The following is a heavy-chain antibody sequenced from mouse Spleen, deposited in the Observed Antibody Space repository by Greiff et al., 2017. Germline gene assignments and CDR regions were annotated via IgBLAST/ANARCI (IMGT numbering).Heavy chain of an antibody. CDR1: GYTFTSYW. Sequence: VQLQQPGAELVKPGASVKMSCKASGYTFTSYWMHWVKQRPGQGLEWIGVIDPSDSYTSYNQKFKGKATLTVDTSSSTAYMQLSSLTSEDSAVYYCTRCDGYRRFFAYWGQGTLVTVSA. D-gene: IGHD2-3*01. J-gene: IGHJ3*01. CDR2: IDPSDSYT. CDR3: TRCDGYRRFFAY. V-gene: IGHV1S127*01.